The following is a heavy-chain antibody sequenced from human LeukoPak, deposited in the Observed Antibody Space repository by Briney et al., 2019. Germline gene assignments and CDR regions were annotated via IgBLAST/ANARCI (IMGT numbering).Heavy chain of an antibody. J-gene: IGHJ4*02. CDR1: GGTFSSYA. Sequence: ASVKVSCKASGGTFSSYAISWVRQAPGQGLEWMGGIIPTFGTANYAQKFQGRVTITTDESTSTAYMELSSLRSEDTAVYYCARMGKADYFDYWGQGTLVTVSS. CDR2: IIPTFGTA. V-gene: IGHV1-69*05. D-gene: IGHD7-27*01. CDR3: ARMGKADYFDY.